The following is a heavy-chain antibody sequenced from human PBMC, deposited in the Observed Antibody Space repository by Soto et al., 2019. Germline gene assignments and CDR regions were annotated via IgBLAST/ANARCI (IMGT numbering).Heavy chain of an antibody. Sequence: LGESLKISCQCSGYTFSNFWVGWVRQLPGQGLEWMGIIYPGDSDTKYNPSFQGQVTISADKSITTTYLQWSSLKASDTAIYYCAASNFYYGMDVWGQGTTVTVSS. V-gene: IGHV5-51*01. CDR2: IYPGDSDT. J-gene: IGHJ6*02. CDR3: AASNFYYGMDV. CDR1: GYTFSNFW.